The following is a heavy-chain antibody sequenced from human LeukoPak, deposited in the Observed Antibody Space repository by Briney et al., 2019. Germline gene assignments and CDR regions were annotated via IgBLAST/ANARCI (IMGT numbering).Heavy chain of an antibody. V-gene: IGHV4-39*02. J-gene: IGHJ2*01. CDR1: SGSISGSDYY. D-gene: IGHD6-13*01. CDR3: AGYIAAAGTRYFDL. Sequence: KASETLSLTCTVSSGSISGSDYYWCWIRQPPGKGLEWIGSINYSGNTYYHSSLRSRVTISVDTSKNHFSLGLSSVTAADTAVYYCAGYIAAAGTRYFDLWGRGTLVTVSS. CDR2: INYSGNT.